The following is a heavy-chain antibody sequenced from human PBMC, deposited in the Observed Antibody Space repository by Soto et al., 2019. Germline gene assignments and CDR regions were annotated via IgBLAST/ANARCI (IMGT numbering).Heavy chain of an antibody. J-gene: IGHJ4*02. CDR3: ARVNRIAVAGGGEIDY. CDR2: INAGNGNT. V-gene: IGHV1-3*01. D-gene: IGHD6-19*01. Sequence: QVQLVQSGAEVKKPGASVKVSCKASGYTFTSYAMHWVRQAPGQRLEWMGWINAGNGNTKYSQKFQGRVTITRDTSASTAYMELSSLRSEDTAVYYCARVNRIAVAGGGEIDYWGQGTLVTVSS. CDR1: GYTFTSYA.